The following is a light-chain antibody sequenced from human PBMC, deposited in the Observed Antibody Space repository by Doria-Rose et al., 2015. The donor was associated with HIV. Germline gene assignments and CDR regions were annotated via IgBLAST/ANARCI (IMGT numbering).Light chain of an antibody. V-gene: IGKV3-20*01. CDR2: DGS. J-gene: IGKJ1*01. CDR3: HQYGTSWT. CDR1: QSFSSTY. Sequence: TQSPGTLSLSPGERATLSCRASQSFSSTYLAWYQQKPGQAHSLLIYDGSTRATGIPDRFSASESGTDFTLTVNRLEPEDLALYYCHQYGTSWTFGQGTKVEI.